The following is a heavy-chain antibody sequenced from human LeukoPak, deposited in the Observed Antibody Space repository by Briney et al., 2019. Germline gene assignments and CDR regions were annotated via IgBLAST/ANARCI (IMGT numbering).Heavy chain of an antibody. CDR3: ARSGPWFDP. J-gene: IGHJ5*02. V-gene: IGHV4-59*01. D-gene: IGHD3-10*01. Sequence: PSETLSLTCTVSGGSISSYYWSWIRQPPGKGLEWIGYIYYSGSTNYNPSLKSRVTISVDTSKNQFSLKLSSVTAADTAVYYCARSGPWFDPWGQGTLVTVSS. CDR2: IYYSGST. CDR1: GGSISSYY.